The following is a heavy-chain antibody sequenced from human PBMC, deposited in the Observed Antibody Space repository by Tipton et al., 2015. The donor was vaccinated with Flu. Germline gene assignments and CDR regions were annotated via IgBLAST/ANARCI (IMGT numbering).Heavy chain of an antibody. Sequence: TLSLTCTVSGGSISSYYWSWIRQPPGKGLEWIGYIYYSGSTNYTPSLKSRVTISVDTSKNQFSLKLSSVTAADTAVYYCARHISYSGSYPGDYYYGMDVWGQGTTVTVSS. CDR1: GGSISSYY. CDR3: ARHISYSGSYPGDYYYGMDV. D-gene: IGHD1-26*01. CDR2: IYYSGST. J-gene: IGHJ6*02. V-gene: IGHV4-59*08.